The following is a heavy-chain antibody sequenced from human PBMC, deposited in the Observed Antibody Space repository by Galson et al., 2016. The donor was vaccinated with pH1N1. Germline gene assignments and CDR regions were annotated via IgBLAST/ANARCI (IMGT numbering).Heavy chain of an antibody. D-gene: IGHD6-13*01. Sequence: SVKVSCKASGYTFTAYWINWVRQAPGQGLEWMGRISAINASSSYAQKFQGRVTMTSDPSTNTAYMELGSLISDDTAVYYCARTAAAAYFDYWGQGTLITVSS. CDR1: GYTFTAYW. CDR3: ARTAAAAYFDY. J-gene: IGHJ4*02. CDR2: ISAINASS. V-gene: IGHV1-18*01.